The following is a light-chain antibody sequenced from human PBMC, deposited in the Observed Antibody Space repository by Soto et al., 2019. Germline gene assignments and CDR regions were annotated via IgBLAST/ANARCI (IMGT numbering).Light chain of an antibody. CDR1: QSVFSSSTNKNY. J-gene: IGKJ1*01. V-gene: IGKV4-1*01. CDR3: QQYGSSYRT. CDR2: RAS. Sequence: DFVMTQSPDSLAVSLGERATINCKSSQSVFSSSTNKNYLAWYQHKAGQAPRLLIYRASSRATGIPDRFSGSGSGTDFTLTISSLEPEDVAVYYCQQYGSSYRTFGRGTKVDIK.